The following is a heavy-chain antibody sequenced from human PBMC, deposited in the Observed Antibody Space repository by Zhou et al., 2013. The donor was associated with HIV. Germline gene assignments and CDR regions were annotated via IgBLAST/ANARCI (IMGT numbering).Heavy chain of an antibody. CDR2: IIPVFGTT. V-gene: IGHV1-69*05. J-gene: IGHJ5*02. D-gene: IGHD1-26*01. CDR1: GNTFSSYA. Sequence: QVQLVQSGAEVKKPGSSVKVSCKTSGNTFSSYAISWVRQAPGQGLEWMGGIIPVFGTTNYAQKFQGRVTITTDESTTTAYMELSSLRPGDTAVYYCASQAVSGGSHRFDPWGQGTRGHPVSS. CDR3: ASQAVSGGSHRFDP.